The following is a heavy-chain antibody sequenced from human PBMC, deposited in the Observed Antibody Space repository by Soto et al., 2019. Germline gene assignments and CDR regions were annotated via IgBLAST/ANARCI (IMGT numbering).Heavy chain of an antibody. Sequence: ASVKVSCKASGYTFTSYAMHWVRQAPVQRLEWMGWINAGNGNTKYSQKFQGRVTITGDKSASTAYMELSSLRSEDTAVYYCARDDRLFAARPWPSQYYFDYWGQGTLVIVSS. D-gene: IGHD6-6*01. CDR2: INAGNGNT. CDR1: GYTFTSYA. CDR3: ARDDRLFAARPWPSQYYFDY. J-gene: IGHJ4*02. V-gene: IGHV1-3*01.